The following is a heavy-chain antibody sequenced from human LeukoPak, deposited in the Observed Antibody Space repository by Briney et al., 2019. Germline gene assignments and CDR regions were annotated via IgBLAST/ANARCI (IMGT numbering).Heavy chain of an antibody. Sequence: ASVKVSCKASGYTFTGYYMHWVRQAPGQGLEWMGWINPNSGGTNYAQKFQGRVTMTGDTSISTAYMELSRLRSDDTAVYYCARARLLLRLGELSSPFDYWGQGTLVTVSS. V-gene: IGHV1-2*02. CDR2: INPNSGGT. CDR1: GYTFTGYY. J-gene: IGHJ4*02. CDR3: ARARLLLRLGELSSPFDY. D-gene: IGHD3-16*02.